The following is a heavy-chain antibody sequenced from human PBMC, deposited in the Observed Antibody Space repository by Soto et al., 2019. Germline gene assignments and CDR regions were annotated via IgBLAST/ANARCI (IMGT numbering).Heavy chain of an antibody. D-gene: IGHD3-3*01. CDR2: TIPMSRIR. J-gene: IGHJ6*02. CDR1: GGTLSNYG. V-gene: IGHV1-69*01. CDR3: ASDRQNMIFGVVMSYGLDV. Sequence: QMQLVQSGPEVKKPGSSVRVSCKASGGTLSNYGIAWVRQAPGHGLEWMGGTIPMSRIRDYADKFQGRVTITADESTSKAYMELRGLRSEDTAVYYCASDRQNMIFGVVMSYGLDVWGQGTTVTVSS.